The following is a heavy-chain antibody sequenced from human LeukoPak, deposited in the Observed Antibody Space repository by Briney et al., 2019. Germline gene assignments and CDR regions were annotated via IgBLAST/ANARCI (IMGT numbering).Heavy chain of an antibody. CDR1: GGSFSGYY. J-gene: IGHJ6*03. CDR3: AKEGHYDLWSGYYTGAAYYYYYMDV. Sequence: PSETLSLTCAVYGGSFSGYYWSWIRQPPGKGLEWIGEINHSGSTNYNPSLKSRVTISVDTSKNQFSLKLSSVTAADTAVYYCAKEGHYDLWSGYYTGAAYYYYYMDVWGKGTTVTVSS. D-gene: IGHD3-3*01. V-gene: IGHV4-34*01. CDR2: INHSGST.